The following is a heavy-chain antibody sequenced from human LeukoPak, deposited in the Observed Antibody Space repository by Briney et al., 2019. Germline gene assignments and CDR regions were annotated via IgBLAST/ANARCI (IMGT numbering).Heavy chain of an antibody. CDR3: AKRGDGYFYYFDY. J-gene: IGHJ4*02. CDR1: GFTFSSYA. D-gene: IGHD5-24*01. CDR2: ISGSGGST. Sequence: GGSLRLSCAASGFTFSSYAMSWVRQAPGKGLEWVSAISGSGGSTYYADSVKGRFTISRDNSKNTLYLQMNSPRAEDTAVYYWAKRGDGYFYYFDYWGQGTLVTVSS. V-gene: IGHV3-23*01.